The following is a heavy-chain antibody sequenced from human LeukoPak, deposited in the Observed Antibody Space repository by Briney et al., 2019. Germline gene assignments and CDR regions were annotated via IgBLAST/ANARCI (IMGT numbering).Heavy chain of an antibody. CDR3: ASPMEGAQGNPPFDY. CDR1: GYTFTGYY. CDR2: INPNSGGT. V-gene: IGHV1-2*02. D-gene: IGHD1-26*01. Sequence: ASVKVSCKASGYTFTGYYMHWVRQAPGQGLEWMGWINPNSGGTNYAQKFQGRVTMTRDTSISTAYMELSRLRSDDTAVYYCASPMEGAQGNPPFDYWGQGTLVTVSS. J-gene: IGHJ4*02.